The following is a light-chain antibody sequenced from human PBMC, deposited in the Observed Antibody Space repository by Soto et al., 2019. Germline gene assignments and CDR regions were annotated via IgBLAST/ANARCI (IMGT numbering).Light chain of an antibody. V-gene: IGKV3-20*01. CDR1: QSVSRSH. CDR2: DVS. Sequence: EIVMTQSPCTLSLSPGERVTLSCRASQSVSRSHLAWYHQKPGQAPSLLIYDVSSRATGIPDRFSGSGSGTDFTITISRLEPEDYAVYYCQQYGTSPRITFGQGTRLEIK. CDR3: QQYGTSPRIT. J-gene: IGKJ5*01.